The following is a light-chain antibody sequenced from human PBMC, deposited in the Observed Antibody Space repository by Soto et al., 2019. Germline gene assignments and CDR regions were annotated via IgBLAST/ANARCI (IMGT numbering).Light chain of an antibody. J-gene: IGKJ4*01. CDR2: WAS. CDR3: HQYFSPPLT. V-gene: IGKV4-1*01. CDR1: QTILFNSNNKNV. Sequence: DIVLTQSPDSLAVSLGERATINCKSSQTILFNSNNKNVLGWYQQKPGQPPKLLMYWASTRESGVPDRFSGSGSGTEFTLTITNLQAEDVAVYYCHQYFSPPLTFGGGTKVEIK.